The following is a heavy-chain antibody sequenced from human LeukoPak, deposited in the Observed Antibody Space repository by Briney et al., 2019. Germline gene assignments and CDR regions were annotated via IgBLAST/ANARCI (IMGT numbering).Heavy chain of an antibody. D-gene: IGHD4-17*01. Sequence: SETLSLTCTVSGGSISSSSYYWGWIRQPPGKGLEWIVSIYYSGSTYYNPSLKSRVTISVDTSKNQFSLKLSSVTAADTAVYYCARWTDPYEPAMTTVTSDVWGQGTTVTVSS. J-gene: IGHJ6*02. CDR2: IYYSGST. CDR1: GGSISSSSYY. V-gene: IGHV4-39*07. CDR3: ARWTDPYEPAMTTVTSDV.